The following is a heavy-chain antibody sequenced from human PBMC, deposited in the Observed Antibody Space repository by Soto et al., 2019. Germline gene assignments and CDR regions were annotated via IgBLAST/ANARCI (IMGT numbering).Heavy chain of an antibody. V-gene: IGHV1-69*01. CDR2: IVPLFGTP. CDR1: GGTFSDLA. J-gene: IGHJ4*02. CDR3: ASERVAEMATGGYFDN. D-gene: IGHD5-12*01. Sequence: QVHLVQSGAEVKKPGSSVKVSCKTSGGTFSDLAFSWVRQAPRQGLEWVGGIVPLFGTPDYAQKFQGRVTINADESSSTVYMEWRSLRSEDTAGYYCASERVAEMATGGYFDNWGQGTLVTVSS.